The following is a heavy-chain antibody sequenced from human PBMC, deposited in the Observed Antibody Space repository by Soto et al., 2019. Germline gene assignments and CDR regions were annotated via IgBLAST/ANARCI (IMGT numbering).Heavy chain of an antibody. D-gene: IGHD2-2*02. CDR2: ISGHNGKT. CDR3: ARDCPVPTATPNTWFDP. Sequence: QVHLVQSGPEVKKPGASVRVSCKASGYTFSNYAISWVRQAPGQGLEWMGWISGHNGKTQYAQKVQDRVTLTTDTSTSTAYMELRSLRYDDTAVYYCARDCPVPTATPNTWFDPWGQGTLVTVSS. CDR1: GYTFSNYA. J-gene: IGHJ5*02. V-gene: IGHV1-18*01.